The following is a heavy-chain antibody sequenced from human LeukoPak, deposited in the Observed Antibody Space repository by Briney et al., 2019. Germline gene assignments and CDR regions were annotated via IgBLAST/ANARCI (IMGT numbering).Heavy chain of an antibody. Sequence: GGSLRLSCTASEFIFSGSAMHWVRQASGKGLEWVGRIRRNANSYATAYAASVKGRFTISRDDSKNTAYLQMNSLKTEDTAVYYCTSTPGDTAMVGVYWGQGTLVTVSS. CDR2: IRRNANSYAT. D-gene: IGHD5-18*01. CDR1: EFIFSGSA. J-gene: IGHJ4*02. CDR3: TSTPGDTAMVGVY. V-gene: IGHV3-73*01.